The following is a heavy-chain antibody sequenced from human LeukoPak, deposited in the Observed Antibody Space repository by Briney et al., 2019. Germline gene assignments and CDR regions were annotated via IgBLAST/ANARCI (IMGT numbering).Heavy chain of an antibody. J-gene: IGHJ4*02. CDR3: ARSDDYAPPFDY. CDR2: IIPIFGTA. V-gene: IGHV1-69*13. D-gene: IGHD4-17*01. Sequence: ASVKVSCKASGGTFSSYAISWVRQAPGQGLEWMGGIIPIFGTANYAQKFQGRVTITADESTSTAYMELSSLRSEDTAVYYCARSDDYAPPFDYWGQGTLVTVSS. CDR1: GGTFSSYA.